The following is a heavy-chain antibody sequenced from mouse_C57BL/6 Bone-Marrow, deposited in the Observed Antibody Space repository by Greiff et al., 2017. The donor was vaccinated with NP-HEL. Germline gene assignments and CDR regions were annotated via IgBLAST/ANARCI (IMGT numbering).Heavy chain of an antibody. Sequence: EVKLMESGAELVKPGASVKLSCTASGFNIKDYYMHWVKQRTEQGLEWIGRIDPEDGETKYAPKFQGKATITADTSSNTAYLQLSSLTSEDTAVYYCARGTVVATPYFDVWGTGTTVTVSS. J-gene: IGHJ1*03. V-gene: IGHV14-2*01. CDR2: IDPEDGET. CDR3: ARGTVVATPYFDV. D-gene: IGHD1-1*01. CDR1: GFNIKDYY.